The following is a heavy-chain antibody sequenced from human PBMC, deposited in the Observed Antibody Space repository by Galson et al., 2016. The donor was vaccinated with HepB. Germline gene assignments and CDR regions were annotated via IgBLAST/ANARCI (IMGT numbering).Heavy chain of an antibody. V-gene: IGHV3-30*06. CDR3: ARATDSSWHNFDY. Sequence: SLRLSCAGSGFTFSTYVMHWVRQAQGKGPQWVTVISNDGNIKTYADSVKGRFTISRDNSRNTVFLQMNSLGPEDTAVYYCARATDSSWHNFDYWGQGTLVTVSS. CDR2: ISNDGNIK. D-gene: IGHD6-13*01. CDR1: GFTFSTYV. J-gene: IGHJ4*02.